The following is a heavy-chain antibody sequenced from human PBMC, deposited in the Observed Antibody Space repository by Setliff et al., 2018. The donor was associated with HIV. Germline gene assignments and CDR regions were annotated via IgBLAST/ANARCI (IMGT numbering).Heavy chain of an antibody. CDR2: IYPGDSDT. CDR1: GYSFTSYW. Sequence: PGESLKISCKGSGYSFTSYWIGWVRQMPGKGLEWMGIIYPGDSDTRYSPSFQGQVTITKDTSKNQVVLTMTNMDPVDTATYYCAHRYYYDSSFSDYWGQGTLVTVSS. J-gene: IGHJ4*02. CDR3: AHRYYYDSSFSDY. D-gene: IGHD3-22*01. V-gene: IGHV5-51*01.